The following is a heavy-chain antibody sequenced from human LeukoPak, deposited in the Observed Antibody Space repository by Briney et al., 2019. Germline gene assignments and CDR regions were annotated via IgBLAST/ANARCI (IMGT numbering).Heavy chain of an antibody. CDR1: GFTFSSYS. J-gene: IGHJ5*02. V-gene: IGHV3-21*01. CDR3: AKDPEFLPVNSPPTCSAP. Sequence: PGGSLRLSCAASGFTFSSYSMNWVRQAPGKGLEWVSSISSSSSYIYYADSVKGRFTISRDNAKNSLYLQMNSLRAEDTAVYYCAKDPEFLPVNSPPTCSAPWGQETLVTVSS. D-gene: IGHD3-3*01. CDR2: ISSSSSYI.